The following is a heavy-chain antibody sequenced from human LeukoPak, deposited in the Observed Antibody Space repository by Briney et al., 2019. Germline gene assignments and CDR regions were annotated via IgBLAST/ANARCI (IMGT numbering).Heavy chain of an antibody. CDR1: GFTFSDYY. CDR2: ISSSGSTI. CDR3: AKDRGVRGVIIQRAFDI. V-gene: IGHV3-11*01. Sequence: PGGSLRLSCAASGFTFSDYYMSWIRQAPGKGLEWVSYISSSGSTIYYADSVKGRFTISRDNAKNSLYLQMNSLRAEDTALYYCAKDRGVRGVIIQRAFDIWGQGTMVTVSS. J-gene: IGHJ3*02. D-gene: IGHD3-10*01.